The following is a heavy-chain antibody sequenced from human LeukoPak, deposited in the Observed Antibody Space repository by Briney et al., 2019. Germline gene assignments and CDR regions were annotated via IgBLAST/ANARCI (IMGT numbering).Heavy chain of an antibody. CDR3: ARLRWFGEYYMDV. Sequence: RGSLRLSCAASGFTFSSYEMNWVRQAPGKGLEWVSVIYSGGSTYYADSVKGRFTISRDNSKNTLYLQMNSLRAEDAAVYYCARLRWFGEYYMDVWGKGTTVTISS. V-gene: IGHV3-53*01. D-gene: IGHD3-10*01. CDR1: GFTFSSYE. CDR2: IYSGGST. J-gene: IGHJ6*03.